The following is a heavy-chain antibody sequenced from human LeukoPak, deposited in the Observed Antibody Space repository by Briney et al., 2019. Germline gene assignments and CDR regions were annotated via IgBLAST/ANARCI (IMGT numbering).Heavy chain of an antibody. CDR1: GFTFSSYS. CDR2: ITSSSSTI. D-gene: IGHD3-3*01. J-gene: IGHJ6*03. CDR3: AREPRLSIFGVVTAIYYMDV. V-gene: IGHV3-48*01. Sequence: GGSLRLSCAASGFTFSSYSMNWVRQAPGKGLEWVSYITSSSSTIYYADSVKGRFTISRDNAKNSLYLQMNSLRAEDTAVYYCAREPRLSIFGVVTAIYYMDVWGKGTTVTVSS.